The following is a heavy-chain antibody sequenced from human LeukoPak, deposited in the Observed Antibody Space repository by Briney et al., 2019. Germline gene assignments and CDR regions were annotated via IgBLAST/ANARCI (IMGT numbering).Heavy chain of an antibody. Sequence: AGGSLRLSWAASGFTFSSYSMNWVRQAPGKGLEWVSIISSSSSDIHYADSVKGRFTISRDNAKNSLYLQMNSLRAEDTAVYYCAREGGLQLWGFGYWGQGTLVTVSS. D-gene: IGHD5-18*01. CDR2: ISSSSSDI. V-gene: IGHV3-21*01. CDR1: GFTFSSYS. J-gene: IGHJ4*02. CDR3: AREGGLQLWGFGY.